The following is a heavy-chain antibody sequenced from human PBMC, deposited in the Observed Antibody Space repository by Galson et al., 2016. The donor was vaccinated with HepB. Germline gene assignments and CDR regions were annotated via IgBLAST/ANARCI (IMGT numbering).Heavy chain of an antibody. Sequence: SLRLSCAASGFKFHDYAMHWVRQAPGKGLEWVSGINWNSGTEAYAESVKGRFTISRDNSEKSLYLQMKSLRLEDTALYYCAKTEYFDNSYFDSWGQGTLVTVSS. D-gene: IGHD3-22*01. CDR3: AKTEYFDNSYFDS. V-gene: IGHV3-9*01. J-gene: IGHJ4*02. CDR2: INWNSGTE. CDR1: GFKFHDYA.